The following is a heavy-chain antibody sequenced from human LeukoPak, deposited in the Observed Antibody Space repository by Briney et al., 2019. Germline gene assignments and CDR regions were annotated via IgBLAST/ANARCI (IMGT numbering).Heavy chain of an antibody. CDR1: GGSISSSSYY. Sequence: PSETLSLTCTVSGGSISSSSYYWGWIRQPPGKGLEWIGSIYYSGSTYYNPSLKSRVTISVDTSKNQFSLKLSSVTAADTAVYYCAKRLAAAGSEWFDPWGQGTPVTVSS. CDR2: IYYSGST. V-gene: IGHV4-39*01. J-gene: IGHJ5*02. CDR3: AKRLAAAGSEWFDP. D-gene: IGHD6-13*01.